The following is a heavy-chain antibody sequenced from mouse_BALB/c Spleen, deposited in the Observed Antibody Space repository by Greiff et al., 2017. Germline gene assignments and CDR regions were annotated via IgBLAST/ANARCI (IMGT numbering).Heavy chain of an antibody. CDR3: ARDNDCKYTWIDY. J-gene: IGHJ3*01. Sequence: EVKLMESGGGLVKPGGSLKLSCAASGFTFSSYAMSWVRQSPEKRLEWVAEISSGGSYTYYPDTVTGRFTISRDNAKNTLYLEMSSLRSEDTAMYYCARDNDCKYTWIDYWGQGTLVTVSA. CDR1: GFTFSSYA. V-gene: IGHV5-9-4*01. CDR2: ISSGGSYT. D-gene: IGHD2-4*01.